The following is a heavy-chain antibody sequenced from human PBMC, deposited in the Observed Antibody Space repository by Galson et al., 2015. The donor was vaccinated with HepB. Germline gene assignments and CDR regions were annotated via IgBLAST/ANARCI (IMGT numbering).Heavy chain of an antibody. D-gene: IGHD6-19*01. V-gene: IGHV3-49*03. CDR2: IRSKTYGETT. J-gene: IGHJ4*02. CDR1: GFTFGDYG. CDR3: TAFWDYSGWVLIPRVDH. Sequence: SLRLSCAGSGFTFGDYGVSWFRQAPGKGLEWIGFIRSKTYGETTEHAASLRGRFTILRDDSKNMGYLQMNSLKTEDTGVYYCTAFWDYSGWVLIPRVDHWGQGTLVTVSS.